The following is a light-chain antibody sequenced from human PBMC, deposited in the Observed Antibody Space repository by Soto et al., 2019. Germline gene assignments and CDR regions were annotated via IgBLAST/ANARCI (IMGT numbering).Light chain of an antibody. CDR2: AAS. Sequence: DIQMTQSPSSLSASVGDRVTITCRASQGISNYLAWYQQKPGQVPKLLIYAASTVQSGVPSRFSGSGSGTDFTLTMRSLQPADVATYYGQKYNSAPQTFGQGDKVEI. CDR3: QKYNSAPQT. J-gene: IGKJ1*01. V-gene: IGKV1-27*01. CDR1: QGISNY.